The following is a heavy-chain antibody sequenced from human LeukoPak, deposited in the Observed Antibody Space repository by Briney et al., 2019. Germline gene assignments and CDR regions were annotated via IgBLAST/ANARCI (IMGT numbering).Heavy chain of an antibody. CDR3: ARGAKWAYYFDY. V-gene: IGHV3-74*01. D-gene: IGHD1-26*01. CDR1: AFTFSTYW. J-gene: IGHJ4*02. CDR2: INSDESST. Sequence: GGSLRLSCAASAFTFSTYWMHWVRQVPGKGLEWVSRINSDESSTNYADSVKGRFTISRDNAKDTLYLHLNSLTAEDTAVYYCARGAKWAYYFDYWGQGTLVTVSS.